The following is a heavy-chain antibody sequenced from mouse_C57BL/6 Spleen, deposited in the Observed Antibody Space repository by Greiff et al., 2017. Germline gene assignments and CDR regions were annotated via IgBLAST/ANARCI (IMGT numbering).Heavy chain of an antibody. Sequence: QVQLKESGPGLVQPSQSLSITCTVSGFSLTSYGVHWVRQSPGKGLEWLGVIWSGGSTDYYAAFISRLSISKDNSKSQVFFKMNSLQADDTAREYCARNNGSDYAMDYWGRGTSVTVSS. J-gene: IGHJ4*01. V-gene: IGHV2-2*01. CDR1: GFSLTSYG. CDR2: IWSGGST. CDR3: ARNNGSDYAMDY.